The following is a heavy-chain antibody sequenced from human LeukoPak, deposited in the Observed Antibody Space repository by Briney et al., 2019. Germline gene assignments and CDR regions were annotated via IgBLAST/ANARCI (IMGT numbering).Heavy chain of an antibody. V-gene: IGHV4-59*11. CDR3: TKATQWLAFDY. Sequence: PSETMSLTCTVSGGSISSHFWSWMRQPPGKGLEWIGNIYNRGTTNYNPSLSSRVTMSVDTSKNQLSLQLTSVTAADTAVYYCTKATQWLAFDYWGRGTLVTVSS. CDR2: IYNRGTT. D-gene: IGHD6-19*01. CDR1: GGSISSHF. J-gene: IGHJ4*02.